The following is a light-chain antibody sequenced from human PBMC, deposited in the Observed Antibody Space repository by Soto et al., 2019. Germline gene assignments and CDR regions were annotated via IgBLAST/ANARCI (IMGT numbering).Light chain of an antibody. CDR1: QSVSID. CDR3: QQYGSTPVT. CDR2: GAS. J-gene: IGKJ1*01. Sequence: EIVMTQSPATLSVSPGERATLSCRASQSVSIDLAWYQQTPGQAPRLLIYGASTRATGSPDRFSGSGSGTDFILTISRLEPEDFAVYYCQQYGSTPVTFGQGTKVDI. V-gene: IGKV3-20*01.